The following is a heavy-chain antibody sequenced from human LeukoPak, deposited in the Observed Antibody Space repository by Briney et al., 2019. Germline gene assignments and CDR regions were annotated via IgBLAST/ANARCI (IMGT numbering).Heavy chain of an antibody. D-gene: IGHD2-2*01. CDR3: ARQIVVVPDTDAFDI. Sequence: ASVKVSCKASGYTLTGYYMHWVRQAPGQGLEWMGWINPNSGGTNYAQKFQGWVTMTRDTSISTAYMELSRLRSDDTAVYYCARQIVVVPDTDAFDIWGQGTMVTVSS. CDR1: GYTLTGYY. J-gene: IGHJ3*02. CDR2: INPNSGGT. V-gene: IGHV1-2*04.